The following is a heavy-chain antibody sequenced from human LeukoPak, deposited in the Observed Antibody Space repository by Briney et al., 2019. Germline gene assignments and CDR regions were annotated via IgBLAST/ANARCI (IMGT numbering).Heavy chain of an antibody. CDR3: ARVHDSSGYRGAFDI. Sequence: SETLSLTCTVSGGSVSSYYRSWIRQPAGKGLEWIGRIYTSGSTNYNPSLKSRVTMSVDTSKNQFSLKLSSVTAADTAVYYCARVHDSSGYRGAFDIWGQGTMVTVSS. J-gene: IGHJ3*02. V-gene: IGHV4-4*07. CDR1: GGSVSSYY. CDR2: IYTSGST. D-gene: IGHD3-22*01.